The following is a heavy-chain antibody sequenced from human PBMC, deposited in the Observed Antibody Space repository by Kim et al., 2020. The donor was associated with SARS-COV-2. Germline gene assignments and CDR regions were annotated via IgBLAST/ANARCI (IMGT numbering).Heavy chain of an antibody. D-gene: IGHD3-22*01. J-gene: IGHJ4*02. Sequence: SETLSLTCTVSGGSISSGGYYWSWIRQHPGKGLEWIGYIYYSGSTYYNPSLKSRVTISVDTSKNQFSLKLSSVTAADTAVYYCARQRGYYDSSGYYSYYFDYWGQGTLVTVSS. V-gene: IGHV4-31*03. CDR2: IYYSGST. CDR3: ARQRGYYDSSGYYSYYFDY. CDR1: GGSISSGGYY.